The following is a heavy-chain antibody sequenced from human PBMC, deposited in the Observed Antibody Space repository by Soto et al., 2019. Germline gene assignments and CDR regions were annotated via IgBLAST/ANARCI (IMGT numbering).Heavy chain of an antibody. V-gene: IGHV1-2*04. D-gene: IGHD3-9*01. CDR3: VQVQSDYEIWTGYYFLDC. CDR1: GYSFTGYY. J-gene: IGHJ4*02. Sequence: APVKGSRKASGYSFTGYYRHCVRQPPEQGLEWMGCINPTSAGTNYAPKFRGCVTMTRDTSISPAYMELSRLRSDDTAVYYCVQVQSDYEIWTGYYFLDCRGQGSLVTVTS. CDR2: INPTSAGT.